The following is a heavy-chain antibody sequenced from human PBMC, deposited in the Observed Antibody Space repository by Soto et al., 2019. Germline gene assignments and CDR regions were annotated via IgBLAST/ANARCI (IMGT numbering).Heavy chain of an antibody. Sequence: QVQLVQSGAEVKKPGASVKVSCKASGYSFTSYVMHWVRQAPGQSLEWMGWISAGNGDTKYSQKFQGRLTVTRDTSATAAYMELSSLRSEDTAVYYCAWRIEVVPAAMYAFDIWGQGIMVTVSS. D-gene: IGHD2-2*01. J-gene: IGHJ3*02. CDR3: AWRIEVVPAAMYAFDI. CDR2: ISAGNGDT. V-gene: IGHV1-3*01. CDR1: GYSFTSYV.